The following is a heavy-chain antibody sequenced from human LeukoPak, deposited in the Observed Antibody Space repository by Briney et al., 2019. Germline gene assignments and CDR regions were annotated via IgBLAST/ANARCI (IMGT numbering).Heavy chain of an antibody. V-gene: IGHV3-30-3*01. Sequence: GGSLRLSCAASGFIVSTSYMTWVRQAPGKGLEWVAVISYDGSNKYYAGSVKGRFTISRDNSKNTLYLQMNSLRAEDTAVYYCARVLDLDYGSGSLDYWGQGTLVTVSS. D-gene: IGHD3-10*01. CDR3: ARVLDLDYGSGSLDY. CDR2: ISYDGSNK. CDR1: GFIVSTSY. J-gene: IGHJ4*02.